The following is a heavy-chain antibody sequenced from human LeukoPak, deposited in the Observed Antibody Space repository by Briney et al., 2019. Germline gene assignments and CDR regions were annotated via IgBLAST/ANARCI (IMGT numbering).Heavy chain of an antibody. D-gene: IGHD3-9*01. CDR1: DGSISSNAYY. J-gene: IGHJ4*02. CDR2: IHYSGST. V-gene: IGHV4-31*03. Sequence: SETLSLTCTVSDGSISSNAYYWSWIRQHPGKGLEWIGYIHYSGSTYYNPSLKSRVSISVDTSKNQFSLKLNSVTAADTAVYFCARDSREYDILTGYYETGYFDFWGQGTLVTVSS. CDR3: ARDSREYDILTGYYETGYFDF.